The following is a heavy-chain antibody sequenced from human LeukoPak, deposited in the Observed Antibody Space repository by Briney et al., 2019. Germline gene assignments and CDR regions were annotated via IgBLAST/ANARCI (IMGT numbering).Heavy chain of an antibody. D-gene: IGHD4-17*01. CDR2: IYYSGST. Sequence: SETLSLTCTVSGGSISSSSYSWGWIRQPPGKGPEWIGSIYYSGSTYYNPSLKSRVTISVDTSKNQFSLKLSSVTAADTAVYYCARSRYADYVGPFDYWGQGTLVTVSS. J-gene: IGHJ4*02. CDR1: GGSISSSSYS. V-gene: IGHV4-39*01. CDR3: ARSRYADYVGPFDY.